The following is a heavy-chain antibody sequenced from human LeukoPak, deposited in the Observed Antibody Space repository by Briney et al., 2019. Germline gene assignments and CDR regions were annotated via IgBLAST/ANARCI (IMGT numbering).Heavy chain of an antibody. CDR1: GFTFSSYG. D-gene: IGHD2-2*01. Sequence: GRSLRLSCAASGFTFSSYGMHWVRQAPGKGLEWVAVIWYDGSNKYYADSVKGRFTISRDNSKNTLYLQMNSLRAEDTAVYYCGKEGVRSGIVVVTAANHGYYFDYRGQGTLVTVSS. J-gene: IGHJ4*02. V-gene: IGHV3-33*06. CDR2: IWYDGSNK. CDR3: GKEGVRSGIVVVTAANHGYYFDY.